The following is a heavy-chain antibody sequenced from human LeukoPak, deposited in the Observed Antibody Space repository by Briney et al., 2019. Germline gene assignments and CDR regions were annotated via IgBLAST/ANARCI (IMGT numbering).Heavy chain of an antibody. J-gene: IGHJ4*02. CDR1: GGSISSSSYY. D-gene: IGHD2-2*01. CDR3: AGQLIVVVPAALPHFDY. Sequence: KPSETLSLTCTVSGGSISSSSYYWGWIRQPPGKGLEWIGSIYYSGSTYYNPSLKSRVTISVDTSKNQFSLKLSSVTAADTAVYYCAGQLIVVVPAALPHFDYWGQGTLVTVSS. CDR2: IYYSGST. V-gene: IGHV4-39*01.